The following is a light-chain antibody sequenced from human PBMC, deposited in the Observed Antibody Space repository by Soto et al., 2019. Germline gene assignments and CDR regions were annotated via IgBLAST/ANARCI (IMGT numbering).Light chain of an antibody. CDR3: QQSYSTPLT. Sequence: DIQMTQSPSSLSVSVGDRVTITCRASQSIGGFLNWYQQKLGKAPKLLIYAASSLQSGVPSRFSDSGSGTDFTLTISSLQPEDFATYYCQQSYSTPLTCGGGTKVEI. CDR2: AAS. V-gene: IGKV1-39*01. CDR1: QSIGGF. J-gene: IGKJ4*01.